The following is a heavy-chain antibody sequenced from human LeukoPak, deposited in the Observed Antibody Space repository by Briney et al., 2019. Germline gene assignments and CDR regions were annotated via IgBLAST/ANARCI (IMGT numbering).Heavy chain of an antibody. D-gene: IGHD1-26*01. CDR3: ARRSGSYHGAFDI. V-gene: IGHV1-69*13. CDR1: GYTFTSYA. Sequence: GASVRVSCKASGYTFTSYAISWVRQAPGQGLEWMGGIIPIFGTANYAQKFQGRVTITADESTSTAYMELSSLRSEDTAVYYCARRSGSYHGAFDIWGQGTMVTVSS. CDR2: IIPIFGTA. J-gene: IGHJ3*02.